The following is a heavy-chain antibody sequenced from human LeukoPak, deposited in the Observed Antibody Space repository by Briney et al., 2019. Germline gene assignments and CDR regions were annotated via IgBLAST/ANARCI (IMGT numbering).Heavy chain of an antibody. V-gene: IGHV3-21*01. CDR2: ISSSSSYI. D-gene: IGHD1-26*01. Sequence: GWSLRLSCAASGFTLSNYSMNWVRQAPGKGLEWVSSISSSSSYIYYVDSVKGRFTISRDNAKNSLYLQMNSLRAEDTAVYYCARAQGGSKAFDIWGQGTIVTVSS. CDR3: ARAQGGSKAFDI. J-gene: IGHJ3*02. CDR1: GFTLSNYS.